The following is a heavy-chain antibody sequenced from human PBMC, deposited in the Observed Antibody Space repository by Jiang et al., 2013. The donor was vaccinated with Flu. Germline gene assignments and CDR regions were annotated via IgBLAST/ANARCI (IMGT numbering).Heavy chain of an antibody. CDR2: ISAASGNT. V-gene: IGHV1-3*01. J-gene: IGHJ1*01. CDR1: FSTYS. Sequence: FSTYSIHWVRQAPGPKDRAWMGWISAASGNTRYSQKFQGRVTLTRDTSASTAYMELSSLTSEDTAVYYCARDDGSGWVNEHFHHWGQGTLVTVSS. D-gene: IGHD6-19*01. CDR3: ARDDGSGWVNEHFHH.